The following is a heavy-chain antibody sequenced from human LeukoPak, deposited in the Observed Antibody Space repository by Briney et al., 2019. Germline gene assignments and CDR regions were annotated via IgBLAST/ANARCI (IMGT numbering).Heavy chain of an antibody. Sequence: SETLSLTCTVSGGSISSSSYYWGWIRQPPGKGLEWIGSIYYSGSTYYNPSLKSRVTISVDTSKNQFSLKLSSVTAADTAVYYCASRGYGSGSYGPVWGQGTLVTVSS. J-gene: IGHJ4*02. D-gene: IGHD3-10*01. CDR3: ASRGYGSGSYGPV. CDR1: GGSISSSSYY. V-gene: IGHV4-39*01. CDR2: IYYSGST.